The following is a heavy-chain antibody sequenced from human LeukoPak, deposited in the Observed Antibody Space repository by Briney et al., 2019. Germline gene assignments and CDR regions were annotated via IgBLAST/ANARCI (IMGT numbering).Heavy chain of an antibody. J-gene: IGHJ5*02. Sequence: SETLSLTCAVYGGSFSGYYWSWIRQPPGKGLEWIGEINHSGSTNYNPSLKSRVTISVDTSKNQFSLKLSSVTAADTAVYYCARLRMITFGGVIAKVNWFDPWGQGTLVTVSS. CDR1: GGSFSGYY. V-gene: IGHV4-34*01. D-gene: IGHD3-16*02. CDR2: INHSGST. CDR3: ARLRMITFGGVIAKVNWFDP.